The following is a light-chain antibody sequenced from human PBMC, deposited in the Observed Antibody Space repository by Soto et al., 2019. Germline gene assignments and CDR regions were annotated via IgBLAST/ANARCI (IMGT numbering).Light chain of an antibody. CDR1: QSVSSSY. V-gene: IGKV3-20*01. Sequence: EIVLTQSPGTLSLSPGERATLSCRASQSVSSSYLAWYQQKPGQAPRLLIYGASNRATGIPDRFSGSGSGTDFTLTISRLEAEDFAGYYCQRDGNSPGTFGQGTKGEIK. CDR2: GAS. CDR3: QRDGNSPGT. J-gene: IGKJ1*01.